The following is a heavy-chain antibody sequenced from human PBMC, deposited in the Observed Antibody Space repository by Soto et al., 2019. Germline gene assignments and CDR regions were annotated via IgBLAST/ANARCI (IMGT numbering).Heavy chain of an antibody. J-gene: IGHJ3*02. D-gene: IGHD2-15*01. CDR3: ARGPLLGNAFDI. V-gene: IGHV3-30-3*01. CDR2: ISYDGSNK. Sequence: QVQLVESGGGVVQPGRSLRLSCAASGFTFSSYAMHWVRQAPGKGLEWVAVISYDGSNKYYADSVKGRFTISRDNSKNTLYLQMNSLRAEDTAVYYCARGPLLGNAFDIWGQGTMVTVSS. CDR1: GFTFSSYA.